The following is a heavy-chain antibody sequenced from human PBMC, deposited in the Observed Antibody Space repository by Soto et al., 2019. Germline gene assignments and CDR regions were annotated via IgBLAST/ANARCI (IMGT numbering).Heavy chain of an antibody. CDR2: ISAHNGNT. V-gene: IGHV1-18*01. CDR3: ARGRYGDY. CDR1: GYAFTTYG. Sequence: QVHLVQSGAEVKKPGDSVKVSCQGSGYAFTTYGITWVRQAPGQGLEWMGWISAHNGNTNYAQKLQGRVTVTRDTSTSTAYMELRSLRYDDTAVYYCARGRYGDYWGQGALVTVSS. D-gene: IGHD1-1*01. J-gene: IGHJ4*02.